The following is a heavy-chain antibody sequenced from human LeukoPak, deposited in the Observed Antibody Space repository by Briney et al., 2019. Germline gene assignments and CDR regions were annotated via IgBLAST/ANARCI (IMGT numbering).Heavy chain of an antibody. CDR1: GFTFSSYG. J-gene: IGHJ4*02. CDR3: AKATGIVGATGYFDY. D-gene: IGHD1-26*01. Sequence: PGGSLRLSCAASGFTFSSYGMHWVRQAPGKGLEWVAVIWYGGSNKYYADSVKGRFTISRDNSKNTLYLQMNSLRAEDTAVYYCAKATGIVGATGYFDYWGQGTLVTVSS. CDR2: IWYGGSNK. V-gene: IGHV3-30*02.